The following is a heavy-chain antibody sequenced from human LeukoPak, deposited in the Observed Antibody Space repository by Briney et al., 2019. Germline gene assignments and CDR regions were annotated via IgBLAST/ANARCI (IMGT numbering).Heavy chain of an antibody. CDR2: MNPNSGNT. Sequence: ASVKVSRKASGYTFTSYDINWVRQATGQGLEWMGWMNPNSGNTGYAQKFQGRVTMTRNTSISTAYMELSSLRSEDTAVYYCARAYTHYYGSGSYYNPNWFDPWGQGTLVTVSS. D-gene: IGHD3-10*01. CDR3: ARAYTHYYGSGSYYNPNWFDP. V-gene: IGHV1-8*01. J-gene: IGHJ5*02. CDR1: GYTFTSYD.